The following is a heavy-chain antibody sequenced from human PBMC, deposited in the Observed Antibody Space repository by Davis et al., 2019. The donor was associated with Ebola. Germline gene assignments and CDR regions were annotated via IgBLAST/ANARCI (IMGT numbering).Heavy chain of an antibody. CDR3: ARDRIGDYDSSGYWDY. V-gene: IGHV3-48*02. CDR2: ISSSSNTI. CDR1: GFTFSSSA. J-gene: IGHJ4*02. D-gene: IGHD3-22*01. Sequence: GESLKISCAASGFTFSSSAMNWVRQAPGKGLEWVSYISSSSNTIYYADSVKGRFTISRDNAKNSLYLQMNSLTDEDTAVYFCARDRIGDYDSSGYWDYWGQGTLVTVSS.